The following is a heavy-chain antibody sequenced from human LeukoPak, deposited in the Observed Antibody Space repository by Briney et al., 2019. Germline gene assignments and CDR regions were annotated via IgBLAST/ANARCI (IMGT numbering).Heavy chain of an antibody. CDR2: ISWNSGSI. CDR1: GFTLDDYA. Sequence: GGSLRLSCAASGFTLDDYAMHWVRQAPGKGLEWVPGISWNSGSIGYADSVKGRFTISRDNAKNSLYLQMNSLRAEDTALYYCAKDFPIFGVVIHYGYFDLWGRGTLVTVSS. V-gene: IGHV3-9*01. CDR3: AKDFPIFGVVIHYGYFDL. J-gene: IGHJ2*01. D-gene: IGHD3-3*01.